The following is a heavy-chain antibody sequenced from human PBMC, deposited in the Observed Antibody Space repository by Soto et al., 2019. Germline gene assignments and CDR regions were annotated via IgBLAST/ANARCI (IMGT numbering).Heavy chain of an antibody. J-gene: IGHJ4*02. Sequence: EVQLLESGGCLVQPGESLRLSCAASGFTFSNLDMSWVRQAPGKGLEWVSDISGGGDSTYYAGSVKGRFTISGDNSKNYLYLQMYNLRAEETALYYCAIDLDRRYYDEFDYWGQGTLVNVYS. CDR1: GFTFSNLD. V-gene: IGHV3-23*01. CDR2: ISGGGDST. D-gene: IGHD1-26*01. CDR3: AIDLDRRYYDEFDY.